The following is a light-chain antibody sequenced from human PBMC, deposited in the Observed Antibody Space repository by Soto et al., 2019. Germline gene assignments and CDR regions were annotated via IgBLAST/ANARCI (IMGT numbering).Light chain of an antibody. V-gene: IGLV1-44*01. CDR1: SSNIGSNT. CDR3: AAWDDSLNAWV. Sequence: QSVLTQPPSASGTPGQTVTISCSGTSSNIGSNTVNWYQQHPGTATKLLIYCNIQRPSAVPDRFSGCKSGTSASLAISGLQYEEEADYYCAAWDDSLNAWVFGGGTKLTVL. J-gene: IGLJ3*02. CDR2: CNI.